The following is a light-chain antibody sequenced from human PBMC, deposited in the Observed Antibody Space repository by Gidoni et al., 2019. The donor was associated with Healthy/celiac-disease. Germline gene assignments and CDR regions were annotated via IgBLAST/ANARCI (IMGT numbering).Light chain of an antibody. CDR3: RQALQTPLT. CDR1: QSLLHSNGYTS. Sequence: DIVMPQSPLSLPVTPGEPASISCRSSQSLLHSNGYTSLDWYLQKPGQSPQLLIYLGSNRASGVPDRFSGSGSGTDFTLKISRVEAEDVGVYYCRQALQTPLTFGGGTKVEIK. J-gene: IGKJ4*01. CDR2: LGS. V-gene: IGKV2-28*01.